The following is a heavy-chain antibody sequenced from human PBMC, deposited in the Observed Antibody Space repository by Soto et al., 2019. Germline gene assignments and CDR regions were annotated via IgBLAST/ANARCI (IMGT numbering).Heavy chain of an antibody. J-gene: IGHJ6*02. D-gene: IGHD1-26*01. CDR2: INPNSGGT. Sequence: GASVKVSCKASGYTFTGYYMHWVRQAPGQGLEWMGWINPNSGGTNYAQKFQGRVTMTRDTSISTAYMELSRLRSDDTAVYYCARGETAEEYYGMDVWGQGTTVTVSS. CDR1: GYTFTGYY. V-gene: IGHV1-2*02. CDR3: ARGETAEEYYGMDV.